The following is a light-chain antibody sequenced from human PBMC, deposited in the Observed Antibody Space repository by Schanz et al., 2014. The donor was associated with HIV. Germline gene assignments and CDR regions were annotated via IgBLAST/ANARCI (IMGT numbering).Light chain of an antibody. V-gene: IGKV3-20*01. J-gene: IGKJ2*01. CDR2: GAS. CDR1: QSSSTY. Sequence: EIVMTQSPATLSVSPGERATLSCRASQSSSTYLAWYQHKPGQAPRLLVYGASDRASGIPDRFSGSGSGTDFTLTISRLEPEDFAVYYCHQYGSSSYTFGQGTKLEIK. CDR3: HQYGSSSYT.